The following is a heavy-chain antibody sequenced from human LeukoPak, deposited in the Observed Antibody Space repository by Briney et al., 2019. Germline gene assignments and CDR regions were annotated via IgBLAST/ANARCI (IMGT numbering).Heavy chain of an antibody. D-gene: IGHD6-19*01. Sequence: PGGSLRLSCAASGFTFSSYAMSWVRQAPGKGLEWVSAISGSGGSTYYADSVKGRYTISRDNSKNTLYLQMNSLRAEDTAVYYCAKDPYSSGWYYFDYWDQGTLVTVSS. CDR3: AKDPYSSGWYYFDY. V-gene: IGHV3-23*01. CDR2: ISGSGGST. CDR1: GFTFSSYA. J-gene: IGHJ4*02.